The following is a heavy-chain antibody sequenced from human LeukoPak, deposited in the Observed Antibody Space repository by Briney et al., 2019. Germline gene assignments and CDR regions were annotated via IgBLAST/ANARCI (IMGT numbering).Heavy chain of an antibody. V-gene: IGHV5-51*01. CDR2: IYPGDSDT. CDR3: ARAMYNWNDLYYYYYCMDV. Sequence: GESLKISCKGSGYSFTSYWIGWVRQMPGKGLEWMGIIYPGDSDTRYSPSFQGQVTISADKSISTAYLQWSSLKASDTAMYYCARAMYNWNDLYYYYYCMDVWGKGTTVTISS. J-gene: IGHJ6*03. D-gene: IGHD1-1*01. CDR1: GYSFTSYW.